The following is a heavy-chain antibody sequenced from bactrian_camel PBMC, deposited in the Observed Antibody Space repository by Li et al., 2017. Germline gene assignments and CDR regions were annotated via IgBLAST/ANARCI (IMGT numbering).Heavy chain of an antibody. CDR3: AAYRSGSSGY. CDR2: INSGSSTT. V-gene: IGHV3S1*01. J-gene: IGHJ6*01. CDR1: GFTLSRYW. Sequence: HVQLVESGGGLVQPGGSLRLSCAASGFTLSRYWMAWVCQAPGKGLEWVSSINSGSSTTYYADSVKGRFTISRDSAKNTVYLQMNGLKSEDTALYYCAAYRSGSSGYWGQGTQVTVS. D-gene: IGHD1*01.